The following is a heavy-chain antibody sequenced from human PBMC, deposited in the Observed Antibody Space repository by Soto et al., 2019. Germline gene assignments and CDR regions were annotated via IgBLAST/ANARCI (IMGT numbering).Heavy chain of an antibody. CDR1: GGSFSGYY. CDR3: ARRGPSYGYVLYYYYYMDV. Sequence: PSETLSLTCAVYGGSFSGYYWSWIRQPPGKGLEWIGEINHSGSTNYNPSLKSRVTISVDTSKNQFSLKLSSVTAADTAVYYCARRGPSYGYVLYYYYYMDVWGKGTTVTVSS. J-gene: IGHJ6*03. D-gene: IGHD5-18*01. V-gene: IGHV4-34*01. CDR2: INHSGST.